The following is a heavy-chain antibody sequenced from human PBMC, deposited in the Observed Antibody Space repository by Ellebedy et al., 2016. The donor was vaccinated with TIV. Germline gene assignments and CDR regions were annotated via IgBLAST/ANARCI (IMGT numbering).Heavy chain of an antibody. CDR1: GASFSSRSYY. CDR2: IYYSGST. D-gene: IGHD5-12*01. Sequence: MPSETLSLTFTVSGASFSSRSYYWGWIRQPPGKGLEWIGNIYYSGSTYYSPSLKSRVTISVDTSKNQFSLKLSSVTAADTAVYYCARQVWAGYSGYGIYYFDYWGQGILVTVSS. CDR3: ARQVWAGYSGYGIYYFDY. V-gene: IGHV4-39*01. J-gene: IGHJ4*02.